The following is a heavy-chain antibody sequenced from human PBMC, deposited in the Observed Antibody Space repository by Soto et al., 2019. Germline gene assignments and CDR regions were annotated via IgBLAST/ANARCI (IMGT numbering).Heavy chain of an antibody. V-gene: IGHV1-18*01. D-gene: IGHD6-19*01. CDR2: ISAYNGNT. Sequence: QVQLVQSGAEVKKPGASVKVSFKASGYTFTLYGISWLLQAPVQGREWMGWISAYNGNTNYALKLQGRVTMTTDTSTSTDYMELRSLISDDTDVYYCARDPYSSGWENDAFDIWGQGTMVTVSS. J-gene: IGHJ3*02. CDR3: ARDPYSSGWENDAFDI. CDR1: GYTFTLYG.